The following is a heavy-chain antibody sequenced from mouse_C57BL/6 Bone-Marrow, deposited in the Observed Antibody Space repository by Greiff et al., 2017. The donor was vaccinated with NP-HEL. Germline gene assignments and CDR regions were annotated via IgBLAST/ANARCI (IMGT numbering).Heavy chain of an antibody. CDR1: GFTFSSYA. V-gene: IGHV5-4*03. CDR2: ISDGGRYT. Sequence: EVKLVESGGGLVKPGGSLKLSCAASGFTFSSYAMSWVRQTPEKRLEWVATISDGGRYTYYPDNVKGRFTISRDNAKNNLYLQMSHLKSEDTAMYYCARGETAQVFDYWGQGTTLTVSS. J-gene: IGHJ2*01. D-gene: IGHD3-2*02. CDR3: ARGETAQVFDY.